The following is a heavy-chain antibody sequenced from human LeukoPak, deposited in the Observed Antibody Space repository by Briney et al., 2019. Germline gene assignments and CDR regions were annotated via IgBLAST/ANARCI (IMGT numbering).Heavy chain of an antibody. CDR1: GFTFSTYG. CDR2: IWYDGSNK. CDR3: ARDHCGGDCSTPPLGFAD. V-gene: IGHV3-33*01. Sequence: PGRSLRLSCAASGFTFSTYGMPWVRQAPGKGLEWVAVIWYDGSNKYYADSVTGPFTISRDNSNNMLYLQMNSLRAEDTAVYYCARDHCGGDCSTPPLGFADWGQGTLVTVSS. D-gene: IGHD2-21*02. J-gene: IGHJ4*02.